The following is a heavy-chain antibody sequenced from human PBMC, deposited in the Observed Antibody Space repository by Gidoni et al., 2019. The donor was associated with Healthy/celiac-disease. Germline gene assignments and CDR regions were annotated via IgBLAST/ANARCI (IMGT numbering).Heavy chain of an antibody. D-gene: IGHD2-2*01. V-gene: IGHV3-23*01. CDR2: ISGSGGST. Sequence: EVQLLESGGGLVQPGGSLRLSCAASGFPFSSYAMSWVRQAPGKGLEWVSAISGSGGSTYYADSVKGRFTISRDNSKNTLYLQMNSLRAEDTAVYYCAKDDILPDIVVVPAALSAFDIWGQGTMVTVSS. CDR1: GFPFSSYA. J-gene: IGHJ3*02. CDR3: AKDDILPDIVVVPAALSAFDI.